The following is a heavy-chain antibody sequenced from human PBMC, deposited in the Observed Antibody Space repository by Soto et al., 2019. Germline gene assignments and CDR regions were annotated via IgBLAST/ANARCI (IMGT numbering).Heavy chain of an antibody. Sequence: QVQLVQSGAEVKKPGASVKVSCKASGYTFTSYGISWVRQAPGQGLEWMGWISAYNGNTNYAQKLQGRVTMTTDTSTSTAYMELRSLRSDDTAVYYCASTTYGDYEYHDAFDIWGQGTMVTVSS. J-gene: IGHJ3*02. CDR1: GYTFTSYG. D-gene: IGHD4-17*01. CDR2: ISAYNGNT. CDR3: ASTTYGDYEYHDAFDI. V-gene: IGHV1-18*01.